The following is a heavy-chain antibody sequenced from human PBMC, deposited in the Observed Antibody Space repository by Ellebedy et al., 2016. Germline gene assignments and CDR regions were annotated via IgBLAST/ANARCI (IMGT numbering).Heavy chain of an antibody. CDR3: AKGEGHLDY. CDR1: GFTFDDYA. V-gene: IGHV3-9*01. CDR2: ISWNSGSI. Sequence: GGSLRLXCAASGFTFDDYAMHWVRQAPGKGLEWVSGISWNSGSIGYADSVKGRFTISRDNAKNSLYLQMNSLRAEDTALYYCAKGEGHLDYWGQGTLVTVSS. J-gene: IGHJ4*02.